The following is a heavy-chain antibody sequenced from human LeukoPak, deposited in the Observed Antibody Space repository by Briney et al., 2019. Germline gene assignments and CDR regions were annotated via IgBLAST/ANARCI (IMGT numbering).Heavy chain of an antibody. CDR1: GGSFSGYY. CDR2: INHSGST. CDR3: ARVDIVVVPAAIHGGVDY. Sequence: SETLSLTCAVYGGSFSGYYWSWIRQPPGKGLEWIGEINHSGSTNYNPSLKSRVTISVDTSKNQFSLKLSSVTAADTAVYYCARVDIVVVPAAIHGGVDYWGQGTLVTVSP. J-gene: IGHJ4*02. V-gene: IGHV4-34*01. D-gene: IGHD2-2*01.